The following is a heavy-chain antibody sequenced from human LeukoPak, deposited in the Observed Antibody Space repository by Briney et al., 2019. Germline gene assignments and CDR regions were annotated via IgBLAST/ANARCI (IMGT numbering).Heavy chain of an antibody. CDR2: INYSGNT. D-gene: IGHD2-8*01. V-gene: IGHV4-39*01. J-gene: IGHJ4*02. CDR3: ARHRYGTFDY. CDR1: GGSISSSSYY. Sequence: PSETLSLTCTVSGGSISSSSYYWGWIRQPPGKGLEWIGSINYSGNTYYNPSLKSRVTMSVDTSKNQLSLKLSSVTATDTAVYYCARHRYGTFDYWGQGTLVTVPS.